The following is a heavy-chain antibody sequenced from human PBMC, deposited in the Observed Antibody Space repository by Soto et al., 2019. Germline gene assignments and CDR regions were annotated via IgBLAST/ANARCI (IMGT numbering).Heavy chain of an antibody. CDR3: ARDLVLGPGSHFYSMDV. D-gene: IGHD2-15*01. CDR1: GFTFSSYA. V-gene: IGHV3-30-3*01. J-gene: IGHJ6*02. Sequence: QVQLVESGGGVVQPGRSLRVSCTASGFTFSSYAMHWVRQAPGKGLEWVVVISSDGTYKYYADSVKRRFTISRDNSKNTLWLQMNSLRPDDTAVYYCARDLVLGPGSHFYSMDVWGQGTTVTVSS. CDR2: ISSDGTYK.